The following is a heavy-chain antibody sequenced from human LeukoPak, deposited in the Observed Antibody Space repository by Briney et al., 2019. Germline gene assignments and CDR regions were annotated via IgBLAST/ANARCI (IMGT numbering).Heavy chain of an antibody. CDR2: LYYTGTT. Sequence: SETLSLTCTVSGGSISSGGYYWSWIRQHPGKGLEWIGYLYYTGTTYYNPSLKSRIIISVDTSKTQFSLRPSSVSAADTAIYYCARDLGVWGMDVWGQGTTVTVSS. D-gene: IGHD2-21*01. V-gene: IGHV4-31*03. CDR1: GGSISSGGYY. J-gene: IGHJ6*02. CDR3: ARDLGVWGMDV.